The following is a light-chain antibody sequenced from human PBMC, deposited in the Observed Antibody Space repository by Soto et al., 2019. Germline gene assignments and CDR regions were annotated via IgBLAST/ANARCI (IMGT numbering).Light chain of an antibody. J-gene: IGKJ1*01. CDR3: QQYNSYWT. Sequence: DIQMTQSPSTLSASVGDSVTITCRASQSISSWLAWYQQKPGKAPKLLIYDASSLESGVPSRFSGSGSGTEFTLTISSLQPDDFATYYCQQYNSYWTFGQGTKGEIK. CDR1: QSISSW. CDR2: DAS. V-gene: IGKV1-5*01.